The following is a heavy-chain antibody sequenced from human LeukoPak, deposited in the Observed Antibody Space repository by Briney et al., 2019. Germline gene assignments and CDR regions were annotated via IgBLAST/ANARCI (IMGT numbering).Heavy chain of an antibody. J-gene: IGHJ3*02. D-gene: IGHD2-15*01. CDR3: ARDCGVVSFYGPYDAFDI. CDR1: GFTFSSNE. V-gene: IGHV3-48*03. Sequence: GGSLRLSCAASGFTFSSNEMNCVRQAPGKGLEWVSYISSSGSTIYYAASVKGRFTISRDNAKNSLYLQLNSLRAKDTAVYYCARDCGVVSFYGPYDAFDISGQGRIVTVSS. CDR2: ISSSGSTI.